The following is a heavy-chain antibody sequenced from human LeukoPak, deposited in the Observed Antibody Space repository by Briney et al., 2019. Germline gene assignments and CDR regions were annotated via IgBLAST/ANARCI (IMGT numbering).Heavy chain of an antibody. Sequence: SQTLSLTCTVSGGSISSGSYYWSWIRQPAGKGLEWIERIYTSGSTNYNPSLKSRVTISVDTSKNQFSLKLSSVTAADTAVYYCARERRIRGVRVDYWGQGTLVTVSS. CDR3: ARERRIRGVRVDY. V-gene: IGHV4-61*02. CDR1: GGSISSGSYY. D-gene: IGHD3-10*01. CDR2: IYTSGST. J-gene: IGHJ4*02.